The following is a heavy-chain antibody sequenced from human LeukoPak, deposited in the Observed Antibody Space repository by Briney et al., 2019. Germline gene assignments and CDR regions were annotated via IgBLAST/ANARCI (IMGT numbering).Heavy chain of an antibody. D-gene: IGHD3-3*01. CDR2: ISGSGGST. CDR1: GFTFSSYA. J-gene: IGHJ4*02. Sequence: GGSLRLSCAASGFTFSSYAMSWVRQAPGKGLEWVSAISGSGGSTYYADSVKGRFTISRDNSKNTLYLQMNSLRAEDTAVYYCAKYPLSTIFGVDIIDHRGQGTLVTVSS. CDR3: AKYPLSTIFGVDIIDH. V-gene: IGHV3-23*01.